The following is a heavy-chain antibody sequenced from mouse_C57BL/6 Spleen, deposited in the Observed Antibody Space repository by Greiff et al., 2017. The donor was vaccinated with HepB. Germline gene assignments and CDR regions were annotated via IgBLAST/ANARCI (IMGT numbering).Heavy chain of an antibody. J-gene: IGHJ1*03. CDR3: ARSPYYGSSYRYFDV. V-gene: IGHV1-80*01. D-gene: IGHD1-1*01. CDR1: GYAFSSYW. Sequence: QVHVKQSGAELVKPGASVKISCKASGYAFSSYWMNWVKQRPGKGLEWIGQIYPGDGDTNYNGKFKGKATLTADKSSSTAYMQLSSLTSEDSAVYFCARSPYYGSSYRYFDVWGTGTTVTVSS. CDR2: IYPGDGDT.